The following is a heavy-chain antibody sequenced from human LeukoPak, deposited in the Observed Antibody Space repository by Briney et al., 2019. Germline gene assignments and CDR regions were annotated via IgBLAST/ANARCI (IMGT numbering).Heavy chain of an antibody. CDR3: ARAEVYYYDSSGYYFFDY. D-gene: IGHD3-22*01. CDR1: GYSISSGYY. CDR2: IYHSGST. V-gene: IGHV4-38-2*02. J-gene: IGHJ4*02. Sequence: SETLSLTCTVSGYSISSGYYWGWIRQPPGKGLEWIGSIYHSGSTYYNPSLKSRVTISVDTSKNQFSLKLSSVTAADTAVYYCARAEVYYYDSSGYYFFDYWGQGTLVTVSS.